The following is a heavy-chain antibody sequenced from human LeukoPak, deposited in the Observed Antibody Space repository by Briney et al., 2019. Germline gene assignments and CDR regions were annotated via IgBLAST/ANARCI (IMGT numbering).Heavy chain of an antibody. CDR3: ARESTDIVVVVAATRRTWFDP. V-gene: IGHV1-69*13. CDR2: IIPIFGTA. D-gene: IGHD2-15*01. J-gene: IGHJ5*02. CDR1: GYTFTSKT. Sequence: ASVKVSCKTSGYTFTSKTINWVRQAPGQGLEWMGGIIPIFGTANYAQKFQGRVTITADESTSTAYMELSSLRSEDTAVYYCARESTDIVVVVAATRRTWFDPWGQGTLVTVSS.